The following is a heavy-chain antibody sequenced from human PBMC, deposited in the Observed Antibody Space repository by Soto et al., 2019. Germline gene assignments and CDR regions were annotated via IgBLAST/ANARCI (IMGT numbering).Heavy chain of an antibody. V-gene: IGHV1-69*13. CDR3: ARDLLDGGNRVYYFDY. CDR2: IIPIFGTA. CDR1: GGTFSSYA. J-gene: IGHJ4*02. D-gene: IGHD2-15*01. Sequence: ASVKVSCKASGGTFSSYAISWVRQAPGQGLEWMGGIIPIFGTANYAQKFQGRVTITADESTSTAYMELSSLRSEDTAVYYCARDLLDGGNRVYYFDYWGQGTLVTVSS.